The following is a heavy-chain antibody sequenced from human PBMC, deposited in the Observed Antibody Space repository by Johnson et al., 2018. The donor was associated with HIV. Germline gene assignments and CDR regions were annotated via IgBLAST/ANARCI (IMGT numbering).Heavy chain of an antibody. J-gene: IGHJ3*02. D-gene: IGHD5-24*01. Sequence: VQLVESGGGLVQPGGSLRLSCAASGFTFSSYAMSWVRQAPGKGLEWVSPISGSGYRTYYADSVKGRFTISRDNSKKTLYLQMNSLRVEDTAVYFCSRKGDGYTPDAFDIWGQGTVVTVSS. CDR3: SRKGDGYTPDAFDI. V-gene: IGHV3-23*04. CDR1: GFTFSSYA. CDR2: ISGSGYRT.